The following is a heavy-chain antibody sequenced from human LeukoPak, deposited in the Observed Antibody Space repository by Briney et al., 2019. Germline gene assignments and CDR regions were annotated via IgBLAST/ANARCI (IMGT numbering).Heavy chain of an antibody. CDR2: INPADSDT. V-gene: IGHV5-51*01. CDR3: ARRRSSTSDAVDI. J-gene: IGHJ3*02. CDR1: RYIFTHYW. Sequence: GESLKISCKGSRYIFTHYWIGWVRQMPGKGLEWMGIINPADSDTRYSPSFQGQVLISADKSISTAYLHWGSPKASDTAMYFCARRRSSTSDAVDIWGQGTMVTVS.